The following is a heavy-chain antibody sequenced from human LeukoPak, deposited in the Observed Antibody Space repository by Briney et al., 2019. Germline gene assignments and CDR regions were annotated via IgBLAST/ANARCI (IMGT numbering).Heavy chain of an antibody. D-gene: IGHD1-26*01. V-gene: IGHV3-72*01. J-gene: IGHJ6*03. CDR3: ARGLKEGSAYYYYCMDV. CDR2: TRNNANSCTT. CDR1: GFTFSDHY. Sequence: PGGSLRLSCAASGFTFSDHYMDWVRQAPGKGLEWVGRTRNNANSCTTEYAASVKGRFTISRDDSKNSLFLQMTSLKTEDTAVYYRARGLKEGSAYYYYCMDVWGKGTTVTVSS.